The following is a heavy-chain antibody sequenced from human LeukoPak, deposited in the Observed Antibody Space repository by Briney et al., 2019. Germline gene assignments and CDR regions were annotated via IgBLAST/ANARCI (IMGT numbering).Heavy chain of an antibody. CDR2: ISSSGSTI. CDR1: GFSFRNYS. J-gene: IGHJ6*04. D-gene: IGHD3-10*02. V-gene: IGHV3-48*03. Sequence: GGSLRLSCAASGFSFRNYSMNWVRQAPGKGLEWVSYISSSGSTIYYADSVKGRFTISRDNAKNSLYLQMNSLRAEDTAVYYCAELGITMIGGVWGKGTTVTISS. CDR3: AELGITMIGGV.